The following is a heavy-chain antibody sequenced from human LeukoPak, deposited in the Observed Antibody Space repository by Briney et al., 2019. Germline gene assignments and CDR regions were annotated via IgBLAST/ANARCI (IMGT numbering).Heavy chain of an antibody. CDR2: IYHSGST. V-gene: IGHV4-30-2*01. CDR1: GGSISSGGYS. Sequence: PSQTLSLTCAVSGGSISSGGYSWSWIRQPPGKGLEWIGYIYHSGSTYYNPSLKSRVTISVDRSKNQFSLKLSSVTAADTAVYYCARDSGGAWFDPWGQGTLVTVSS. CDR3: ARDSGGAWFDP. J-gene: IGHJ5*02. D-gene: IGHD2-15*01.